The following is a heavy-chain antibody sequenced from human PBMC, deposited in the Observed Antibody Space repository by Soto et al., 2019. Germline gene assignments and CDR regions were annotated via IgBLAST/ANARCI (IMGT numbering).Heavy chain of an antibody. CDR1: GFTFSSYA. Sequence: LRLSCAASGFTFSSYAMHWVRQAPGKGLEWVAVISYDGSNKYYADSVKGRFTISRDNSRNTLYLQMNSLRAEDTAVYYCARARAAAQVGYFDYWGQGTLVTVSS. V-gene: IGHV3-30-3*01. CDR2: ISYDGSNK. J-gene: IGHJ4*02. CDR3: ARARAAAQVGYFDY. D-gene: IGHD6-13*01.